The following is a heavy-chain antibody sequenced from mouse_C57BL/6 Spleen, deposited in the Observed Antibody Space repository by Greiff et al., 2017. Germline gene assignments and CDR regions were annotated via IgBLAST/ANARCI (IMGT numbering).Heavy chain of an antibody. V-gene: IGHV1-42*01. D-gene: IGHD1-1*01. J-gene: IGHJ2*01. CDR1: GYSFTGYY. CDR2: INPSTGGT. CDR3: YYGSSYEEVPY. Sequence: EVQLQQSGPELVKPGASVKISCKASGYSFTGYYMNWVKQSPEKSLEWIGEINPSTGGTTYNQKFKAKATLTVDKSSSTAYMQLKSLTSEDSAVYYCYYGSSYEEVPYWGQGTTLTVSS.